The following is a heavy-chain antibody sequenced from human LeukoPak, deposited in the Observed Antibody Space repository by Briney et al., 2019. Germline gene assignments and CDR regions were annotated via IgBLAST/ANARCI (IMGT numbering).Heavy chain of an antibody. Sequence: SETLSLTCAVSGYSISSGYYWGWIRQPPGKGLEWIGSIYHRGSTYYNPSLKSRVTISVDTSKNQISLKLGSVTAADTAVYYCAGWFGELLSLFTYWGQGTLVTVSS. CDR3: AGWFGELLSLFTY. J-gene: IGHJ4*02. V-gene: IGHV4-38-2*01. CDR2: IYHRGST. D-gene: IGHD3-10*01. CDR1: GYSISSGYY.